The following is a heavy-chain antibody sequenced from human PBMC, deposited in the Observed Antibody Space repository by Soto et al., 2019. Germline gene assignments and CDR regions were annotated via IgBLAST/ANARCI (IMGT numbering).Heavy chain of an antibody. Sequence: QLQLQESGSGLVKPSQTLSLTCAVSGGSISSGGYSWSWIRQPPGKGLEWIGYIYHSGSTYYNPSLKSRVTISVDRSKNQVSLKLSAVTAADTAVYYCARGNCNAGPWDWFDPWGQGTLVTVSS. D-gene: IGHD1-1*01. CDR1: GGSISSGGYS. V-gene: IGHV4-30-2*01. J-gene: IGHJ5*02. CDR2: IYHSGST. CDR3: ARGNCNAGPWDWFDP.